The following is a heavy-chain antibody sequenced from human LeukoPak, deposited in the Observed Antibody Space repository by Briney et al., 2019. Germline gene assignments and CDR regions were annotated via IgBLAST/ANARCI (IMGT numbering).Heavy chain of an antibody. J-gene: IGHJ3*02. Sequence: PSETLSLTCTVSGGSISSSSYYWGWIRQPPGKGLEWTGSIYYSGSTYYNPSLKSRVTISVDTSKNQFSLKLSSVTAADTAVYYCASQRELLWFGELFGAFDIWGQGTMVTVSS. CDR1: GGSISSSSYY. D-gene: IGHD3-10*01. V-gene: IGHV4-39*01. CDR2: IYYSGST. CDR3: ASQRELLWFGELFGAFDI.